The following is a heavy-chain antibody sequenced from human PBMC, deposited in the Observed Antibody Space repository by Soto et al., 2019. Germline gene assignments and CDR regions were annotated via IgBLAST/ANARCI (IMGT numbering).Heavy chain of an antibody. CDR3: ARDLILRYFGPFDP. J-gene: IGHJ5*02. D-gene: IGHD3-9*01. CDR1: GYTFTTYD. Sequence: SVKVSCKASGYTFTTYDISWVRQATGQGLEWVGGIIPIFGTANYAQKFQGRVTITADESTSTAYMELSSLRSEDTAVYYCARDLILRYFGPFDPWGQGTLVTVSS. V-gene: IGHV1-69*13. CDR2: IIPIFGTA.